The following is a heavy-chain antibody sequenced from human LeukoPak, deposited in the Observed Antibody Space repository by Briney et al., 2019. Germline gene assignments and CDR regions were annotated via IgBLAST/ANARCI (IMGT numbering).Heavy chain of an antibody. CDR1: GGSISSSSYY. D-gene: IGHD7-27*01. CDR3: ARGNTGDRDY. CDR2: IYYSGST. V-gene: IGHV4-39*01. J-gene: IGHJ4*02. Sequence: PSETLSLTCTVSGGSISSSSYYWGWIRQPPGKGLEWIGSIYYSGSTYYNPSLKSRVTISVDTSKNQFSLKLSSVTAADTAVYYCARGNTGDRDYWGQGTLVTVSS.